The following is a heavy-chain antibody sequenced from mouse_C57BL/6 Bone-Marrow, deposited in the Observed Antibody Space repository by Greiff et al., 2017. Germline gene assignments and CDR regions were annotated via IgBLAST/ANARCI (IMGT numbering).Heavy chain of an antibody. Sequence: QVQLQQSGAELVRPGTSVKVSCKASGYAFTNYLIEWVKQRPGQGLEWIGVINPGSGGTNYSEKFKGKATLTADKSSSTAYMQLSSLTSEDSAVYFCARVTTVVARDYWGQGTTLTVSS. J-gene: IGHJ2*01. CDR2: INPGSGGT. V-gene: IGHV1-54*01. CDR1: GYAFTNYL. D-gene: IGHD1-1*01. CDR3: ARVTTVVARDY.